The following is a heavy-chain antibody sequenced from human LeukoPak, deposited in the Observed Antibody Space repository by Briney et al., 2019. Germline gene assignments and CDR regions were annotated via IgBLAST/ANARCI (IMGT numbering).Heavy chain of an antibody. CDR2: ISAYNGNT. V-gene: IGHV1-18*01. J-gene: IGHJ6*02. Sequence: PAASVKVSCKASGYTFTSYGISWVRQAPGQRLEWVGWISAYNGNTNYAQKLQGRVTMTTDTSTSTAYMELRSLRSDDTAVYYCARVGPTTVVTPNYYYGMDVWGQGTTVTVSS. CDR3: ARVGPTTVVTPNYYYGMDV. D-gene: IGHD4-23*01. CDR1: GYTFTSYG.